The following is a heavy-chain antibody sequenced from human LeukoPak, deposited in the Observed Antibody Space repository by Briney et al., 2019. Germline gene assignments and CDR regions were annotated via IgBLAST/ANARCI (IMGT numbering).Heavy chain of an antibody. CDR1: GGSISSYY. J-gene: IGHJ4*02. CDR2: IYYSGST. D-gene: IGHD6-19*01. CDR3: ARGIWGYSSGPNDY. Sequence: SETLSLTCTVSGGSISSYYWSWIRQPPGKGLEWIGYIYYSGSTNYNPSLKSRVTISVDTSKNQFSLKLSSVTAADTAVYYCARGIWGYSSGPNDYWGQGTLVTVST. V-gene: IGHV4-59*01.